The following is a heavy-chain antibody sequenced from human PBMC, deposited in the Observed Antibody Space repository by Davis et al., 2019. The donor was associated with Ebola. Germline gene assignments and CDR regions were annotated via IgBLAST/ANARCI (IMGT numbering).Heavy chain of an antibody. CDR2: INHSGST. Sequence: MPSETLSLTCAVYGGSFSGYYWSWNRQPPGKGLEWIGEINHSGSTNYHPSLKSRVTISVDTSKNQFSLKLSSVTAADTAVYYCARDFVVVRRFDPWGQGTLVTVSS. J-gene: IGHJ5*02. CDR1: GGSFSGYY. V-gene: IGHV4-34*01. D-gene: IGHD2-21*01. CDR3: ARDFVVVRRFDP.